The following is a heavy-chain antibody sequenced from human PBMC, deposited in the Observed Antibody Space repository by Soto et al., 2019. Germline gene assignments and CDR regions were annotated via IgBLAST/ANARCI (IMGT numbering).Heavy chain of an antibody. CDR2: IIPIFGTA. D-gene: IGHD3-22*01. J-gene: IGHJ5*02. V-gene: IGHV1-69*13. CDR3: ARARGTVYYYDSSGYDNWFDP. Sequence: SVKVSCKASGYTFTGYYMHWVRQAPGQGLEWMGGIIPIFGTANYAQKFQGRVTITADESTSTAYMELSSLRSEDTAVYYCARARGTVYYYDSSGYDNWFDPWGQGTLVTVSS. CDR1: GYTFTGYY.